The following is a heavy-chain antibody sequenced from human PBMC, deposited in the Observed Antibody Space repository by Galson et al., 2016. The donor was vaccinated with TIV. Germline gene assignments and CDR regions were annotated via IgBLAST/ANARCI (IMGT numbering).Heavy chain of an antibody. CDR3: ATSRGRYFDWLFGY. V-gene: IGHV1-69*06. CDR2: IIPIFGTA. D-gene: IGHD3-9*01. J-gene: IGHJ4*02. CDR1: GGTFSSYA. Sequence: SVKVSCKASGGTFSSYAISWVRQAPGQGLEWMGGIIPIFGTANYAQKFQGRVTMTEDTSTDTAYMELSSLRSEDTAVYYCATSRGRYFDWLFGYWGQGTLVTVSS.